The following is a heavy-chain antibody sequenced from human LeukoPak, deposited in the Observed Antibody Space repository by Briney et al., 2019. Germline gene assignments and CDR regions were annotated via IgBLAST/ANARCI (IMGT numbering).Heavy chain of an antibody. CDR1: GFTVSSNY. J-gene: IGHJ4*02. Sequence: PGGSLRLSCAASGFTVSSNYMSWVRQAPGKGLEWVSVIYSGGATYYTDSVEGRFTISRDNSKNTLYLQMNSLRAEDTAVYYCARGGYDSGSYYKGPLYYFDYWGQGTLVTVSS. V-gene: IGHV3-53*01. D-gene: IGHD3-10*01. CDR2: IYSGGAT. CDR3: ARGGYDSGSYYKGPLYYFDY.